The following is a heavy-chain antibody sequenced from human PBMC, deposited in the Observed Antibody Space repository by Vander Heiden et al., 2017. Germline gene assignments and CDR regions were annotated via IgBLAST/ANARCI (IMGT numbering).Heavy chain of an antibody. CDR1: GFTFSTYA. Sequence: EVQLLESGGGLVQPGGSLRLSCAAPGFTFSTYAMSWVGQAPGKGLEWVSVISGSGGSIYYADSVKGRFTISRDNSKNTLYLQMNSLRAEDTAVYYCAKDGDSSGYSFDYWGQGTLVTVSS. CDR2: ISGSGGSI. CDR3: AKDGDSSGYSFDY. V-gene: IGHV3-23*01. D-gene: IGHD3-22*01. J-gene: IGHJ4*02.